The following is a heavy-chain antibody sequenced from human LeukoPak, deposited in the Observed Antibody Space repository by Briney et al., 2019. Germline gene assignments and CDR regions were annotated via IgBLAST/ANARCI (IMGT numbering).Heavy chain of an antibody. V-gene: IGHV3-30*18. CDR1: GFTFSSYG. D-gene: IGHD3-10*01. J-gene: IGHJ4*02. Sequence: GRSLRLSRAASGFTFSSYGMHWVRQAPGKGLEWVAVISYDGSNKYYADSVKGRFTISRDNSKNTLYLQMNSLRAEDTAVYYCAKDRALHGYLDYWGQGTLVTVSS. CDR2: ISYDGSNK. CDR3: AKDRALHGYLDY.